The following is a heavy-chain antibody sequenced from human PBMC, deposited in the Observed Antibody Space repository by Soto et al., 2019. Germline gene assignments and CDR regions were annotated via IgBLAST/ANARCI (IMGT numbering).Heavy chain of an antibody. CDR3: AKVYYSGSHCFHVEYDYYMDV. Sequence: EVQLLESGGDLVQPGGSLRLSCVASGFTFVNYAMIWVRQAPGKGLEWVSSISAGGDGTYYADSVKGRFTISRDNYKNTLYVQKNILRPEDTAVYYCAKVYYSGSHCFHVEYDYYMDVWGKGTMVTVSS. CDR2: ISAGGDGT. V-gene: IGHV3-23*01. CDR1: GFTFVNYA. D-gene: IGHD3-10*01. J-gene: IGHJ6*03.